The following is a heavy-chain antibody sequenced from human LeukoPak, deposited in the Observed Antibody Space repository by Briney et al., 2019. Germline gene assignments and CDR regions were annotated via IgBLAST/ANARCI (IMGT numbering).Heavy chain of an antibody. D-gene: IGHD6-13*01. Sequence: ASVKVSCKASGYTFTGYYMHWVRQAPGQGLEWMGWINPNSGGTNYAQKFQGRVTMTRDTSISTAYMELSRLRSDDTAVYHCARDQRIAAAGIMIVGGFDPWGQGTLVTVSS. CDR1: GYTFTGYY. V-gene: IGHV1-2*02. CDR2: INPNSGGT. CDR3: ARDQRIAAAGIMIVGGFDP. J-gene: IGHJ5*02.